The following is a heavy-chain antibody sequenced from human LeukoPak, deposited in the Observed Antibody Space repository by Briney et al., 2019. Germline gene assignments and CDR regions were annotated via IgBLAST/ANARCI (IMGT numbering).Heavy chain of an antibody. Sequence: GGSLRLSCAASGFTFSSYGMHWVRQAPGKGLEWVAVISYDGSTKYYADSVKGRFTISRDNSKNTLYLQMNSLRAEDTAVYYCAKARVFLALLLWGQGTLVTVSS. J-gene: IGHJ4*02. CDR3: AKARVFLALLL. CDR1: GFTFSSYG. V-gene: IGHV3-30*18. D-gene: IGHD3-3*01. CDR2: ISYDGSTK.